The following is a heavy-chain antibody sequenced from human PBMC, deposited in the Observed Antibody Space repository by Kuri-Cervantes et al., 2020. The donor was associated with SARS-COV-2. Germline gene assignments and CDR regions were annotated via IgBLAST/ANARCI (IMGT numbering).Heavy chain of an antibody. Sequence: GESLKISCAASGFTFSSYGMNWVRQAPGKGLEWVSSISSSSSYMYYADSVKGRFTISRDNAKNSLYLQMNSLRAEDTAVYYCARGSGVAGTGAFDIWGQGTMVTVSS. D-gene: IGHD6-19*01. V-gene: IGHV3-21*01. CDR3: ARGSGVAGTGAFDI. J-gene: IGHJ3*02. CDR2: ISSSSSYM. CDR1: GFTFSSYG.